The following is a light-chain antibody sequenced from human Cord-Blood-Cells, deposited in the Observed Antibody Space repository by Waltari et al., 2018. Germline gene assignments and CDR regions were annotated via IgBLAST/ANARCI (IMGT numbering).Light chain of an antibody. Sequence: DIQMTQSPSSLSASVGDRVTITCRASQGISNSLAWYQQKPGKAPKLLLYAASRLESGVPSRFSGSGSGTDYTLTISNLQPEDFATYYCQQYYSTPITFGQGTRLEIK. J-gene: IGKJ5*01. CDR1: QGISNS. CDR2: AAS. V-gene: IGKV1-NL1*01. CDR3: QQYYSTPIT.